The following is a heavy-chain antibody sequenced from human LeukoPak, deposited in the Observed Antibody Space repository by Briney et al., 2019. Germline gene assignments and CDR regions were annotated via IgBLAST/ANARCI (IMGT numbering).Heavy chain of an antibody. D-gene: IGHD6-13*01. CDR2: IIPILGIA. V-gene: IGHV1-69*02. CDR1: GGTFSSYT. J-gene: IGHJ5*02. Sequence: SVKVSCKASGGTFSSYTISWLRQAPAQGLEWMGRIIPILGIANYAQKFQGRVTINADKSTSTAYMELSSLRSEDTAVYYCAPQLNTGYSSSWQFDRWGQGTLVTVSS. CDR3: APQLNTGYSSSWQFDR.